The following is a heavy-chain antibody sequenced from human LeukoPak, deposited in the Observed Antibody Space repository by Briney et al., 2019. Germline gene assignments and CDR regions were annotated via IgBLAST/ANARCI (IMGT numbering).Heavy chain of an antibody. J-gene: IGHJ6*02. CDR2: IYSGGST. Sequence: GGSLRLSCAASGFTVSSNYMSWVRQAPGKGLEWVSVIYSGGSTYYADSVKGRFTISRDNSKNTLYLQMNSLRAEDTAVYYCARVQTVDGYYYYGMDVWGRGTTVTVSS. CDR1: GFTVSSNY. V-gene: IGHV3-53*01. CDR3: ARVQTVDGYYYYGMDV. D-gene: IGHD2-8*01.